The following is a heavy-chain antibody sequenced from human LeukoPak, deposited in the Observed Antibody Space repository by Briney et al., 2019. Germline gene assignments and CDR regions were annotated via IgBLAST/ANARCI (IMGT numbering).Heavy chain of an antibody. CDR3: AKARFSSSTSPYYYYMDV. V-gene: IGHV3-23*01. Sequence: GGSLRLSCAASGFTFSSYAMSWVRQAPGKGLEWVSAISGSGGSTYYADSVKGRFTISRDNSKNTLYLQMNSLRAEDTAVYYCAKARFSSSTSPYYYYMDVWGKGTTVTVSS. J-gene: IGHJ6*03. D-gene: IGHD6-6*01. CDR1: GFTFSSYA. CDR2: ISGSGGST.